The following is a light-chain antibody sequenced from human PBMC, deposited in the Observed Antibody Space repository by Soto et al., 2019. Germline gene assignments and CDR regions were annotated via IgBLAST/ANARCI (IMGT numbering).Light chain of an antibody. J-gene: IGKJ4*01. Sequence: IVMTQSPATLSLSPGERATLYCRSSQNIREKLAWYQQKPCQSPWLHLYGASSRATGVPARFSGSGSGMDFTLTISSLQYEDFAVCYCQQYESWPLTFGGGTKVEIK. V-gene: IGKV3-15*01. CDR1: QNIREK. CDR3: QQYESWPLT. CDR2: GAS.